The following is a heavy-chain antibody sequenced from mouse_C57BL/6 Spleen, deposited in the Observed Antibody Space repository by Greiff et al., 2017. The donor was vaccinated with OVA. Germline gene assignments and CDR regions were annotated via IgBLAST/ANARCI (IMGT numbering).Heavy chain of an antibody. CDR2: IDPENGDT. Sequence: VQLPPSGAELVRPGASVKLSCTASGFHIKDDYMHWVKQRPEQGLEWIGWIDPENGDTEYASKFQGKATITADTSSNTAYLQLSSLTSEDTAVYYCTTFYSFRAMDYWGQGTSVTVSS. CDR3: TTFYSFRAMDY. J-gene: IGHJ4*01. CDR1: GFHIKDDY. V-gene: IGHV14-4*01. D-gene: IGHD2-1*01.